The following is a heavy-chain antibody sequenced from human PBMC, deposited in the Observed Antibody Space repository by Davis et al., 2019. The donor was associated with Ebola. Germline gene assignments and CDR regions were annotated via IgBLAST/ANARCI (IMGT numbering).Heavy chain of an antibody. V-gene: IGHV3-33*01. CDR2: IWYDGRNK. J-gene: IGHJ4*02. Sequence: GESLKISCAASGFTFSSYGMHWVRQAPGKGLEWVAVIWYDGRNKYYADSVKGRFTISRDNSKNTLYLQMNSLRAEDTAVYYCTSTDFDYWGQGARVTVSS. CDR1: GFTFSSYG. CDR3: TSTDFDY.